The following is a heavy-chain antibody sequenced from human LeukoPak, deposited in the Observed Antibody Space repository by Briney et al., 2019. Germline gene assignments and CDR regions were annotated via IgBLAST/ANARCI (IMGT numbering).Heavy chain of an antibody. CDR3: ASGYSYGADY. CDR2: IYYSGST. Sequence: SETLSLTCTVSGGSISSYYWSWIRQPPGKGLEWIGSIYYSGSTYYNPSLKSRVTISVDTSKNQFSLKLSSVTAADTAVCYCASGYSYGADYWGQGTLVTVSS. CDR1: GGSISSYY. D-gene: IGHD5-18*01. V-gene: IGHV4-39*01. J-gene: IGHJ4*02.